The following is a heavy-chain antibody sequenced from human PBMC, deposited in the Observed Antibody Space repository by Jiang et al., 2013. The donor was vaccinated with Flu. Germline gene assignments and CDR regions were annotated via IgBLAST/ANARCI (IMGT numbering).Heavy chain of an antibody. CDR1: GFTFSNYG. Sequence: VQLLESGGGVVQPGGSLRLSCAASGFTFSNYGMHWVRQTPGKGLEWVAFIRNDGSNEYYADSVKGRFTISRNYSESTLYLEMNNVRGEDTAVYYCAKDLRRFSMIVVAIDHWGQGIPVTVSS. CDR3: AKDLRRFSMIVVAIDH. V-gene: IGHV3-30*02. J-gene: IGHJ4*02. D-gene: IGHD3-22*01. CDR2: IRNDGSNE.